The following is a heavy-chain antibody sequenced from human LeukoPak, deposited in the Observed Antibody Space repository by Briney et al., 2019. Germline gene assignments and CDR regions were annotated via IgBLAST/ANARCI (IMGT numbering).Heavy chain of an antibody. J-gene: IGHJ4*02. Sequence: SETLSLTCAVYGGSFSGYYWSWIRQPPGKGLEWIGEINHSGSTNYNPSLKSRVTISVDTSKNQFSLKLSSVTVADTAVYYCARGPTVTTLDYWGQGTLATVSS. CDR3: ARGPTVTTLDY. D-gene: IGHD4-17*01. CDR1: GGSFSGYY. V-gene: IGHV4-34*01. CDR2: INHSGST.